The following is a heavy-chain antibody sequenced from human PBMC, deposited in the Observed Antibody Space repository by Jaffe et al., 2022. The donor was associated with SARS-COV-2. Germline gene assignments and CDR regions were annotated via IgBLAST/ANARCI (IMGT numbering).Heavy chain of an antibody. J-gene: IGHJ4*02. Sequence: QVQLVESGGGLVKPGGSLRLSCAASGFTFSDYYMSWIRQAPGKGLEWVSYISSSGSTIYYADSVKGRFTISRDNAKNSLYLQMNSLRAEDTAVYYCARRGLNEWGYYYDSSGYYYADYWGQGTLVTVSS. CDR3: ARRGLNEWGYYYDSSGYYYADY. V-gene: IGHV3-11*01. CDR2: ISSSGSTI. D-gene: IGHD3-22*01. CDR1: GFTFSDYY.